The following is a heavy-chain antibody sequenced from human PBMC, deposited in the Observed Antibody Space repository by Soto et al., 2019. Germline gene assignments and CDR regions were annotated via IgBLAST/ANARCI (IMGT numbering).Heavy chain of an antibody. CDR1: GGSISSYY. Sequence: TSETLSLTCTVSGGSISSYYWSWIRQPPGKGLEWIGYIYYSGSTNYNPSLKSRVTISVDTSKNQFSLKLSSVTAADTAVYYCAAYSSSWYWFDPWGQGTLVTVSS. CDR2: IYYSGST. J-gene: IGHJ5*02. V-gene: IGHV4-59*01. D-gene: IGHD6-13*01. CDR3: AAYSSSWYWFDP.